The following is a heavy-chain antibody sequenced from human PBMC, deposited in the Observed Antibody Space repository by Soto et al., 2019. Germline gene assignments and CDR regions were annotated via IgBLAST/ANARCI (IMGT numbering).Heavy chain of an antibody. CDR1: GFTFSSYW. CDR2: IKQDGSEK. V-gene: IGHV3-7*03. CDR3: ARDRVAGILWFGEPTYYFDY. D-gene: IGHD3-10*01. J-gene: IGHJ4*02. Sequence: GGSLRLSCAASGFTFSSYWMSWVRQAPGKGLEWVANIKQDGSEKYYVDSVKGRFTISRDNAKNSLYLQMNSLRAEDTAVYYCARDRVAGILWFGEPTYYFDYWGQGTQVTVSS.